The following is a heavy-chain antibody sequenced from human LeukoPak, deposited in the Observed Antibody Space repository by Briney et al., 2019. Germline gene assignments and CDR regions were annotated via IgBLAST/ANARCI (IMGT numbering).Heavy chain of an antibody. CDR1: GFTFSSYG. J-gene: IGHJ4*02. D-gene: IGHD3-22*01. Sequence: EGSLRLSCAASGFTFSSYGMHRVRQAPGKGLEWVAVIWYDGSNKYYADSVKGRFTISRDNSKNTLYLQMNSLRAEDTAVYYCAKDDSSGYYYVGNFAYWGQGTLVTVSS. CDR2: IWYDGSNK. V-gene: IGHV3-33*06. CDR3: AKDDSSGYYYVGNFAY.